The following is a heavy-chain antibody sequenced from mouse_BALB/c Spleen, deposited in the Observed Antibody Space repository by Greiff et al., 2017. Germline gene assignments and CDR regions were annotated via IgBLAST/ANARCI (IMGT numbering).Heavy chain of an antibody. J-gene: IGHJ3*01. CDR3: ARHRGDYDEAWFAY. CDR1: GFAFSSYD. D-gene: IGHD2-4*01. V-gene: IGHV5-12-1*01. CDR2: ISSGGGST. Sequence: EVKLVESGGGLVKPGGSLKLSCAASGFAFSSYDMSWVRQTPEKRLEWVAYISSGGGSTYYPDTVKGRFTISRDNAKNTLYLQMSSLKSEDTAMYYCARHRGDYDEAWFAYWGQGTLVTVSA.